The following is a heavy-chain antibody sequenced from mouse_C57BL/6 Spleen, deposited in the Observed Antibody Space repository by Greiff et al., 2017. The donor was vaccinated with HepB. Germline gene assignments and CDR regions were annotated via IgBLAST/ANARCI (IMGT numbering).Heavy chain of an antibody. CDR1: GFTFSSYA. CDR2: ISDGGSYT. J-gene: IGHJ1*03. CDR3: AREHYGSHWYFDV. D-gene: IGHD1-1*01. V-gene: IGHV5-4*01. Sequence: EVKLVESGGGLVKPGGSLKLSCAASGFTFSSYAMSWVRQTPEKRLEWVATISDGGSYTYYPDNVKGRFTISRDNAKNNLYLQMSHLKSEDTAMYYCAREHYGSHWYFDVWGTGTTVTVSS.